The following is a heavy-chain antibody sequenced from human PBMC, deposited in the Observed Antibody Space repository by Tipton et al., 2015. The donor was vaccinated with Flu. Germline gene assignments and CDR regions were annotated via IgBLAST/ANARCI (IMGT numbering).Heavy chain of an antibody. CDR2: IKQDGNEK. J-gene: IGHJ4*02. CDR3: ARRYFDY. Sequence: SLRLSCAASEFTFSSYWMHWVRQAPGKGLEWVANIKQDGNEKYYVDSVKGRFTISRDNAKNSLYLQMNSLRVEDTAVYYCARRYFDYWGQGTLVTVSS. V-gene: IGHV3-7*01. CDR1: EFTFSSYW.